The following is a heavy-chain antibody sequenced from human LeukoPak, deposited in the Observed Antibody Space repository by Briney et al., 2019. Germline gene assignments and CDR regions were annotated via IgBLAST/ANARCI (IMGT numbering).Heavy chain of an antibody. J-gene: IGHJ3*02. D-gene: IGHD1-26*01. CDR3: QRETDAFDI. V-gene: IGHV3-23*01. Sequence: GGSLRLSCAASGFTFSSYAMSWVRQAPGKGLEWVSVISGSGGSTYYADSVKGRFTISRDNSGNTLYLQMNSLRAEDTAVYYCQRETDAFDIWGQGTMVTVSS. CDR1: GFTFSSYA. CDR2: ISGSGGST.